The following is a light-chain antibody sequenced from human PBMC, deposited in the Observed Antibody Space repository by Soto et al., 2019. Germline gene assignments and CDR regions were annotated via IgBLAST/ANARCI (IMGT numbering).Light chain of an antibody. Sequence: QSVLTQPPSASGSPGQSVTISCAGTSRDVGGYNYVSWYQQYPGKVPKLMIYEVSERPSGVPDRFSGSKSGNTAFLTVSGLQAEEEADYYCLSYADTAYVFGTGTKVTAL. CDR2: EVS. CDR3: LSYADTAYV. CDR1: SRDVGGYNY. V-gene: IGLV2-8*01. J-gene: IGLJ1*01.